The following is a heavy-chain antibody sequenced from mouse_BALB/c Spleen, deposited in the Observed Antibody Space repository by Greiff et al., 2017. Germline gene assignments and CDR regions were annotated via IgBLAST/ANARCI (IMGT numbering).Heavy chain of an antibody. CDR3: ARRVYDGYYADYYAMDY. J-gene: IGHJ4*01. CDR1: GYTFTSYV. CDR2: INPYNDGT. V-gene: IGHV1-14*01. D-gene: IGHD2-3*01. Sequence: SGPELVKPGASVKMSCKASGYTFTSYVMHWVKQKPGQGLEWIGYINPYNDGTKYNEKFKGKATLTSDKSSSTAYMELSSLTSEDSAVYYCARRVYDGYYADYYAMDYWGQGTSVTVSS.